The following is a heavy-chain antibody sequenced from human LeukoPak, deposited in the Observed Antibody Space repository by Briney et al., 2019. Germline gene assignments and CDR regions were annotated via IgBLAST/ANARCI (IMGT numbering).Heavy chain of an antibody. V-gene: IGHV3-7*01. CDR1: GFTFSNYW. Sequence: GGSLRLSCAASGFTFSNYWMTWVRQAPGKGLEGVANIKQDESEKYYVVSVKGRFTVSRDNSKNSVYLQMNSLRAEDTAMYYCATPVGGVWSFDYWGQGTLVTVSS. CDR2: IKQDESEK. D-gene: IGHD2-15*01. J-gene: IGHJ4*02. CDR3: ATPVGGVWSFDY.